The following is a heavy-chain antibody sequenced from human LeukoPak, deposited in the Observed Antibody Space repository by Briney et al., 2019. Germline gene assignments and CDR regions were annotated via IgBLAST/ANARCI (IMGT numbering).Heavy chain of an antibody. D-gene: IGHD2-2*01. CDR3: ARHGAAVVVPAAVYYYYYMDV. J-gene: IGHJ6*03. CDR2: IYYSGST. Sequence: PSETLSLTCTVSGGSISSYYWSWIRQPPGKGLEWIGYIYYSGSTNYNPSLKSRVTISVDTSKNQFSLKLSSVTAADTAVYYCARHGAAVVVPAAVYYYYYMDVWGKGTTVTISS. CDR1: GGSISSYY. V-gene: IGHV4-59*08.